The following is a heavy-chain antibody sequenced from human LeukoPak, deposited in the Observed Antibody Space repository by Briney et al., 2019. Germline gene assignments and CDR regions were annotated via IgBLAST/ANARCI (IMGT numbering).Heavy chain of an antibody. CDR2: IYYTGST. CDR3: ARGRRYYGSGSYQDAFDI. CDR1: GGSISSNY. D-gene: IGHD3-10*01. J-gene: IGHJ3*02. Sequence: PSETLSLTCTVSGGSISSNYWSWIRQTPGKRLEWVGYIYYTGSTNYNPSLKSRFTMSVDTSRNQFSLKLSSVTAADTAVYYCARGRRYYGSGSYQDAFDIWGQGTMVTVSS. V-gene: IGHV4-59*12.